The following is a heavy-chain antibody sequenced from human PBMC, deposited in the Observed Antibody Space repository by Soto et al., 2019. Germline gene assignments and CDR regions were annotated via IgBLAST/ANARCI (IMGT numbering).Heavy chain of an antibody. D-gene: IGHD2-15*01. Sequence: GLDLEWLGFIYWDDDKRYSPSLKSRLTITKDTSSNQVVLTMTNVDPVDTATYYCAHRRADCSGGTCYHWFDPWGQGTLATVSS. V-gene: IGHV2-5*02. J-gene: IGHJ5*02. CDR3: AHRRADCSGGTCYHWFDP. CDR2: IYWDDDK.